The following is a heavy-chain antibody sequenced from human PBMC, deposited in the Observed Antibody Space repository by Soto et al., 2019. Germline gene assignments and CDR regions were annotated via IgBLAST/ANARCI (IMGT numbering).Heavy chain of an antibody. CDR1: GFSFTTYA. J-gene: IGHJ4*02. Sequence: EVQLLESGGDLVQPGGSLRLSCAASGFSFTTYAMAWVRQAPGKGLEWVSAISHSGANTFYADSVRGRFTISRDNFKNTLDLQMNSLGPEDTAVYYCAKALGNSNDRGISHWGQGTLVSVSS. CDR2: ISHSGANT. D-gene: IGHD4-4*01. CDR3: AKALGNSNDRGISH. V-gene: IGHV3-23*01.